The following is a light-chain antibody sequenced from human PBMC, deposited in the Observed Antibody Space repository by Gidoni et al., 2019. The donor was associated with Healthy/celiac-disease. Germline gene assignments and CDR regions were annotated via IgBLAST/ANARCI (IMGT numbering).Light chain of an antibody. J-gene: IGKJ2*01. CDR3: QHLET. CDR1: QSVLYSSNNKNY. Sequence: IVMTQSPDSLAVSLGERATINCKSSQSVLYSSNNKNYLAWYQQKPGQPPKLLIYWASTRESGVPDRFSGSGSGTDFTLTISSLQAEDVAVYYCQHLETFGQGTRLEIK. CDR2: WAS. V-gene: IGKV4-1*01.